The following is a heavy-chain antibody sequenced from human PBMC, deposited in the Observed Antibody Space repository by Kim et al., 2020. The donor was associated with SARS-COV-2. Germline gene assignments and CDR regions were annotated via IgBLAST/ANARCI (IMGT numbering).Heavy chain of an antibody. V-gene: IGHV3-7*01. CDR2: IKEDGSEE. J-gene: IGHJ4*02. Sequence: GGSLRLSCAASGFTFNRYWMSWIRQTPGKGLERVANIKEDGSEEYYVDSVKGRFSISRDNAKNSLFLQMDRLRAEDTAIYYWARVIVMVPGSSDHFDYWGEGTLGTVSS. CDR3: ARVIVMVPGSSDHFDY. D-gene: IGHD2-2*01. CDR1: GFTFNRYW.